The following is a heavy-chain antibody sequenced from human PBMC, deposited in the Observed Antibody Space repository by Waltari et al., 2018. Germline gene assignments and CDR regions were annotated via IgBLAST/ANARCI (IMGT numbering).Heavy chain of an antibody. Sequence: QVQLQESGPRLVKPSETLSLTCSVSGFHIGSEYYWAWVRQSPGEGLVWIGSTYHSGSADYNPSLKGRVTISVDTSKNQFSLKLTSVTVADSGVYYCARLSPYTSSGDFFDPWGQGALVTVSS. D-gene: IGHD2-21*02. CDR3: ARLSPYTSSGDFFDP. V-gene: IGHV4-38-2*01. CDR1: GFHIGSEYY. CDR2: TYHSGSA. J-gene: IGHJ5*02.